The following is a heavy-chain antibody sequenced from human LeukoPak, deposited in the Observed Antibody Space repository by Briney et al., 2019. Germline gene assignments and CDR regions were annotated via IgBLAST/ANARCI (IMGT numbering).Heavy chain of an antibody. D-gene: IGHD6-6*01. V-gene: IGHV4-39*07. CDR2: IYHSGST. CDR1: GGSFSRSPYY. J-gene: IGHJ4*02. CDR3: ARGVARSSKFHFSYYFDY. Sequence: PSETLSLTCTVSGGSFSRSPYYWGWLRQPPGKGLEWIRSIYHSGSTYYNPSLKSRVTISVDTSKNQFSLKLSSVTAADTAVYYCARGVARSSKFHFSYYFDYWGQGTLVTVSS.